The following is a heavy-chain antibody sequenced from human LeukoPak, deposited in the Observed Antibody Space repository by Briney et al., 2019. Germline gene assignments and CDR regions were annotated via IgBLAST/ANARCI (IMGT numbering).Heavy chain of an antibody. Sequence: GASVKVSCKASGYTFTGYYMQWVRQAPGQGLEWMGWINPDSGGTNYAQKFQGRVTMTRDTSISTAYMELSRLRSDDTAVYYCAREAMTTSNYYYFGIDVWGQGTTVTVSS. CDR3: AREAMTTSNYYYFGIDV. CDR2: INPDSGGT. V-gene: IGHV1-2*02. D-gene: IGHD4-4*01. CDR1: GYTFTGYY. J-gene: IGHJ6*02.